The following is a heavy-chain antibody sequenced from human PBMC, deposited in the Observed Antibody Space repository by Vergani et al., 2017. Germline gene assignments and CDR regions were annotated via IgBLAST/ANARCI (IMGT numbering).Heavy chain of an antibody. CDR3: ARDLLPGTLLLLAY. D-gene: IGHD1-7*01. CDR2: ISGSGHTK. J-gene: IGHJ4*02. V-gene: IGHV3-11*04. CDR1: GFTFSDYY. Sequence: QFLDSWGGLVKPGGSLRLSCAASGFTFSDYYMTWIRQAPGKGLQWISYISGSGHTKYYADSVKVRFAISRDNAKNSLYLQMNNLRVEDTAGYYCARDLLPGTLLLLAYWGQGTLISVSS.